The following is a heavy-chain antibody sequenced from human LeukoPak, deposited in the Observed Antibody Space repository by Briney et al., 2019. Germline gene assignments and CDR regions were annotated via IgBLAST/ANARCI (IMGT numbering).Heavy chain of an antibody. D-gene: IGHD5-18*01. V-gene: IGHV3-21*01. J-gene: IGHJ6*03. CDR1: GFTFNTYT. Sequence: GGSLRLSCAASGFTFNTYTMNWVRQAPGKGLEWVSSITASSTAIYSADSVKGRFTISRDNAKNFLYLQMNSLRAEDTAVYYCAKDPDTALYYYMDVWGKGTTVTISS. CDR3: AKDPDTALYYYMDV. CDR2: ITASSTAI.